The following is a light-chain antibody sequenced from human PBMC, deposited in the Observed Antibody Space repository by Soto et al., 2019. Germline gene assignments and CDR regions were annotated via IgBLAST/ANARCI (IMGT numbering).Light chain of an antibody. CDR2: WAS. CDR1: QSVLYSSNNKNY. J-gene: IGKJ4*01. V-gene: IGKV4-1*01. Sequence: DIVMTQSPDSLAVSLGERATINCKSSQSVLYSSNNKNYLTWYQQKPGQPPKLLIYWASSRESGVPDRFSGSGSGTDFTLTISRLQAEDVAVYYCQQYFITPPTFGGGTKVEIK. CDR3: QQYFITPPT.